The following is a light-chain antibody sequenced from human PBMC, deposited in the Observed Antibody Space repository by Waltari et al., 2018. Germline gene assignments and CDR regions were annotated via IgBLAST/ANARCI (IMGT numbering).Light chain of an antibody. V-gene: IGLV4-69*01. CDR2: VTSDGSH. CDR1: SGHISNV. Sequence: QLVLTQSPSASASLGASVKLPCTLTSGHISNVIAWHQQQPRKGPRYLMKVTSDGSHSKGVEIPDRFSGSSSGAERYLTISSLQSEDEADYYCQTGGHGTWVFGGGTKLTVL. CDR3: QTGGHGTWV. J-gene: IGLJ3*02.